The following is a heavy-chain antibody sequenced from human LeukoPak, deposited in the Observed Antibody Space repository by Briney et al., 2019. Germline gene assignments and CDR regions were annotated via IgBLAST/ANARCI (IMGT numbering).Heavy chain of an antibody. CDR3: ARDLIVPDAMTGSGSYSTDY. D-gene: IGHD3-10*01. CDR1: GGSISSYY. J-gene: IGHJ4*02. CDR2: IYSSGST. V-gene: IGHV4-4*07. Sequence: PSETLSLTCTVSGGSISSYYWSWIRQPAGKGLEWIGRIYSSGSTNYNPSLKSRVTMSVDTSKNQFSLTLSSVTAAGTAVYYCARDLIVPDAMTGSGSYSTDYWGQGTLVTVSS.